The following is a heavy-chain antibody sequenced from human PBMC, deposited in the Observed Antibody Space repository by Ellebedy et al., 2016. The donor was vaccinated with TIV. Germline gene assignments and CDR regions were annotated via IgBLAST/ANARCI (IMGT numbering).Heavy chain of an antibody. D-gene: IGHD6-19*01. Sequence: MPGGSLRLSCTVSGGSIRSYSWNWIRQPPGKGLEWIGYVSYSGGTNYNPSLKSRVTISVDTSKNQFSLKLSSVTAADTAVYYCAKVAGQGYFDYWGQGTLVTVSS. CDR2: VSYSGGT. J-gene: IGHJ4*02. CDR1: GGSIRSYS. V-gene: IGHV4-59*08. CDR3: AKVAGQGYFDY.